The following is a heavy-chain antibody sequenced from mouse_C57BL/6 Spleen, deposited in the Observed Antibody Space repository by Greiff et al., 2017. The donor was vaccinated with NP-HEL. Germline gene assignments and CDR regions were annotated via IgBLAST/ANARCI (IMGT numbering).Heavy chain of an antibody. CDR1: GFSFNTYA. CDR2: IRSKSNNYAT. V-gene: IGHV10-1*01. Sequence: EVMLVESGGGLVQPKGSLKLSCAASGFSFNTYAMNWVRQAPGKGLEWVARIRSKSNNYATYYADSVKDRFTISRADSESMLYLQMNNLKTEETAMYCCVSFFYYDYDEEAMDYGGKGTAVTVSS. D-gene: IGHD2-4*01. J-gene: IGHJ4*01. CDR3: VSFFYYDYDEEAMDY.